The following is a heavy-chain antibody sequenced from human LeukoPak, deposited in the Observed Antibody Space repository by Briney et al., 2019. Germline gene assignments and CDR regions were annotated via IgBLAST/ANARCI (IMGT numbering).Heavy chain of an antibody. V-gene: IGHV4-34*01. CDR1: GGSFTGYY. J-gene: IGHJ5*02. D-gene: IGHD2-8*01. Sequence: SETLSLTCAVYGGSFTGYYWSWIRQPPGKGLEWIGEGDHTGGTKYNPSLKSRVTISADSSKNQFSLKWYSVTAADTGLYYCAKNGQRGFSFDPWGQGALVIVAS. CDR2: GDHTGGT. CDR3: AKNGQRGFSFDP.